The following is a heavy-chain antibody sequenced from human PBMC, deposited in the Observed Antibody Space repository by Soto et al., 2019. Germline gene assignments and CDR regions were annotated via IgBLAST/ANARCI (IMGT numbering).Heavy chain of an antibody. J-gene: IGHJ3*01. D-gene: IGHD1-1*01. V-gene: IGHV3-74*01. CDR2: IHSDGITT. CDR1: GFTFSTYW. CDR3: ATGPTPAFAF. Sequence: PGGSLRLSCAASGFTFSTYWMHWVRQAPGKGLVWVSRIHSDGITTLYADSVTGRFTISRDNAKNPVFLQMNSLRAEGTAVYYCATGPTPAFAFWGRGTMVTVSS.